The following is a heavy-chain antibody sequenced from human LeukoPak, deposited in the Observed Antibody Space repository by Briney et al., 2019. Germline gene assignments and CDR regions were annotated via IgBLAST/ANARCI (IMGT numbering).Heavy chain of an antibody. CDR3: ERSMATVSTFDY. V-gene: IGHV3-21*01. Sequence: GGSLSRSCAASGFTFNSYSMDWVRQAPGKGLEWVSSISSSNRYIDYTLPVKVRFTISGYNAKNYMYLEMNSLRAEDASLYSCERSMATVSTFDYWGQGTLVTVSS. CDR1: GFTFNSYS. D-gene: IGHD4-17*01. J-gene: IGHJ4*02. CDR2: ISSSNRYI.